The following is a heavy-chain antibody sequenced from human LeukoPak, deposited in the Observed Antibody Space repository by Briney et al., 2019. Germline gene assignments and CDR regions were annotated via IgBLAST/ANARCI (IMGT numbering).Heavy chain of an antibody. CDR3: ARDPGRPSRVRGALGADYYYYYGMDV. CDR2: ISAYNGNT. CDR1: GYTFTSYG. V-gene: IGHV1-18*01. Sequence: ASVKVSCKASGYTFTSYGISWVRQAPGQGLEWMGWISAYNGNTNYAQKLQGRVTMTTDASTSTAYMELRSLRSDDTAVYYCARDPGRPSRVRGALGADYYYYYGMDVWGQGTTVTVSS. D-gene: IGHD3-10*01. J-gene: IGHJ6*02.